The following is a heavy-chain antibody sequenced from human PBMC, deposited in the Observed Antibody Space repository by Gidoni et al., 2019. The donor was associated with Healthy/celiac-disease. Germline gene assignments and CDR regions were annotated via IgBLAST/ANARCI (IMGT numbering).Heavy chain of an antibody. J-gene: IGHJ5*02. D-gene: IGHD3-22*01. CDR2: IYYSGST. CDR3: ARDPLYDSSGYHGFDP. Sequence: QVQLQESGPGLVQPSQTLSLTCTVPGGSISGGGYYWSWVRQHPGKGLEWIGYIYYSGSTYYNPSLKSRVTISVDTSKNQFSLKLSSVTAADTAVYYCARDPLYDSSGYHGFDPWGQGTLVTVSS. CDR1: GGSISGGGYY. V-gene: IGHV4-31*03.